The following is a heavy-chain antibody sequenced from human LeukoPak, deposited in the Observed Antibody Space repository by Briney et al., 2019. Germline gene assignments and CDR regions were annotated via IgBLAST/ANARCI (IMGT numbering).Heavy chain of an antibody. CDR1: GFTFSSYA. Sequence: GGSLRLSCAASGFTFSSYAMHWVRQAPGKGLGWVAVISYDGSIKYYADSVKGRFTISRDNSKNTLYLQMKSLRAEDTAVYYCRGSALEGAFDIWGQGTMVTVSS. CDR3: RGSALEGAFDI. CDR2: ISYDGSIK. J-gene: IGHJ3*02. V-gene: IGHV3-30*04. D-gene: IGHD1-26*01.